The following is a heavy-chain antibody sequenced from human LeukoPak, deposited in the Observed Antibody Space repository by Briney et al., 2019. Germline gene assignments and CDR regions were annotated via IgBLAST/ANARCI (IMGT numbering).Heavy chain of an antibody. CDR2: ISSSSNTI. CDR1: GFTFSSYS. Sequence: GGSLRLSCAASGFTFSSYSMNWVRQAPGKGLEWVSYISSSSNTIYYADSVKGRFTISRDNAKNSLYLQMNSLRAEDTAVYYCARDLYFYYMDVWGKGTTVTVSS. J-gene: IGHJ6*03. V-gene: IGHV3-48*04. CDR3: ARDLYFYYMDV.